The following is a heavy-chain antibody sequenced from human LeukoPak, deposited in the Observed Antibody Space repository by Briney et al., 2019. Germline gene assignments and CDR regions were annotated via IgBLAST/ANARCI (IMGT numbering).Heavy chain of an antibody. CDR2: INGDGSL. V-gene: IGHV3-74*01. CDR1: GLTFSTYW. J-gene: IGHJ4*01. CDR3: AGGASSTVHY. D-gene: IGHD6-13*01. Sequence: GGSLRLSCAASGLTFSTYWMHWVRQAPGKGLVWVSRINGDGSLSYADSVKGRFTISRDNTKNMLYLQMNSLRAEDTAVYYCAGGASSTVHYWGQEPWSPSPQ.